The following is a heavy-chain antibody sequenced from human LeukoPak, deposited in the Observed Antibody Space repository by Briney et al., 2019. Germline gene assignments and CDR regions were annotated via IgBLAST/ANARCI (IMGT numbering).Heavy chain of an antibody. D-gene: IGHD3-22*01. V-gene: IGHV3-33*01. CDR1: GFTFSTHG. Sequence: PGGPLRLSCAASGFTFSTHGMRWVRQAPGKGLEWVAVIWYDGSNKYYADSVKGRFTISRDNSKNTLYLQMDSLRAEDTAVYYCVRGDYFDSSGKLDYWGQGTLVTVSS. CDR3: VRGDYFDSSGKLDY. CDR2: IWYDGSNK. J-gene: IGHJ4*02.